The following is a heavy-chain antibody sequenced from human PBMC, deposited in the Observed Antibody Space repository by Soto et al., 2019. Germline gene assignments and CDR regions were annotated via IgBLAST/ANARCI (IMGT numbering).Heavy chain of an antibody. CDR2: ISSSGIYM. CDR1: GFTFSDHA. J-gene: IGHJ4*02. CDR3: AREPGVSTGWYVDY. V-gene: IGHV3-21*01. D-gene: IGHD6-19*01. Sequence: GGSLRLSCAASGFTFSDHAMNWVRQAPGKGLEWVSSISSSGIYMSYADSVKGRFTISRDNTKNSLYLQLNTLRAEDTAVYYCAREPGVSTGWYVDYWGQGILVTVSS.